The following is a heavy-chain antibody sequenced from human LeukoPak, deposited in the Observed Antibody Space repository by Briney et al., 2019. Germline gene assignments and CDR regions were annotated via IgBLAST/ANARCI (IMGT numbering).Heavy chain of an antibody. J-gene: IGHJ4*02. CDR2: IYYSGST. Sequence: SETLSLTCTVSGGSISSYYWSWIRQPPGKGLEWIGYIYYSGSTNYNPSLKSRVTISVDTSKNQFSLKLSSVTAADTAVYYCARAGHYYDSSGYYCVDWGQGTLVTVSS. CDR1: GGSISSYY. V-gene: IGHV4-59*01. CDR3: ARAGHYYDSSGYYCVD. D-gene: IGHD3-22*01.